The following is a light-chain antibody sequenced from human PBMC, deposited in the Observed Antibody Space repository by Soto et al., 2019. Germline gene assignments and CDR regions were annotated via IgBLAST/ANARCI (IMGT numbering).Light chain of an antibody. CDR2: GAS. CDR1: QSISISY. CDR3: SHYGTSPPYT. J-gene: IGKJ2*01. Sequence: EIVLTQSPGTLSLSPGERATLSCRASQSISISYLAWYQQKPGQAPRLLVYGASTRATGIPDRFRGSGSGTDFTLTISRLEPEDFAVYYCSHYGTSPPYTFGQGTKLEIK. V-gene: IGKV3-20*01.